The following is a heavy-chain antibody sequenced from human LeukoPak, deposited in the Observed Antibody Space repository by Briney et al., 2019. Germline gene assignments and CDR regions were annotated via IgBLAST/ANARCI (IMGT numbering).Heavy chain of an antibody. CDR2: VFRNGDT. D-gene: IGHD4-11*01. J-gene: IGHJ4*02. CDR1: GDSISSFY. CDR3: ARAPFASYNFDY. V-gene: IGHV4-4*07. Sequence: SETLTLTCTVSGDSISSFYWNWIRQPAGKGLEWIGRVFRNGDTTYKPSLKSRVSMSVDTSQNQFSLNLSAVTAADTAIYYCARAPFASYNFDYWGQGHLVTVSS.